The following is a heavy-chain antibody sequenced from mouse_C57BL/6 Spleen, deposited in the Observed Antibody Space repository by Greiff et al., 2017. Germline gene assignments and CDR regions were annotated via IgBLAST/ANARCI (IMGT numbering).Heavy chain of an antibody. D-gene: IGHD4-1*02. V-gene: IGHV3-6*01. CDR1: GYSITSGYY. J-gene: IGHJ1*03. CDR3: ASQLSSYWYFDV. Sequence: VQLKESGPGLVKPSQSLSLTCSVTGYSITSGYYWNWIRQFPGNKLEWMGYISYDGSNNYNPSLKNRISITRDTSKNQFFLKLNSVTTEDTATYYCASQLSSYWYFDVWGTGTTVTVSS. CDR2: ISYDGSN.